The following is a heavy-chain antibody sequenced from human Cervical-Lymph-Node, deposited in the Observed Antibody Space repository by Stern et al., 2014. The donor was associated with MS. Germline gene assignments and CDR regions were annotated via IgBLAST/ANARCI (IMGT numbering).Heavy chain of an antibody. D-gene: IGHD3-22*01. CDR3: ARDSGYPDY. CDR1: GDSIVTGSHY. CDR2: IYHTGST. Sequence: QVQLQESGPGLVQPSQSLSLTCTVSGDSIVTGSHYWSWIRQHPGKGLEWIGYIYHTGSTNYNPSLKSRVTLSIDTSKNQFSLNLSSVTGADTAVYYCARDSGYPDYWGQGTLVTVSS. V-gene: IGHV4-31*03. J-gene: IGHJ4*02.